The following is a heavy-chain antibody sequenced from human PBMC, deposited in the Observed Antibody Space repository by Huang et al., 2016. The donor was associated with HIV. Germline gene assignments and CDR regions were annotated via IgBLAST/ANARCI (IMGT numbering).Heavy chain of an antibody. V-gene: IGHV1-46*01. J-gene: IGHJ1*01. CDR3: ARSRDTNSNHFQH. D-gene: IGHD3-10*01. CDR2: INPSGGGT. Sequence: QVQLVQSGAEVKKPGASVKVSCKTSGYSFISIYMHWVRPAPGQGLDGMGVINPSGGGTTYSQKFQGRVTMTRDTSTSTVFMELTSLRSDDTALYYCARSRDTNSNHFQHWGQGTLVTVSS. CDR1: GYSFISIY.